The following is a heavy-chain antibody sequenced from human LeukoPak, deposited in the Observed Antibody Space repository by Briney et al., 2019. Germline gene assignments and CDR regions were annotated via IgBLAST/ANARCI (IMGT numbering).Heavy chain of an antibody. D-gene: IGHD3-3*01. CDR3: ARGRITIFGVVIMHRNWFDP. V-gene: IGHV4-59*12. J-gene: IGHJ5*02. CDR1: GGSISSYY. Sequence: PSETLSLTCTVSGGSISSYYWSWIRQPPGKGLEWIGYIYHSGTTNYNPSLKSRVTISVDTSKNQFSLKLSSVTAADTAVYYCARGRITIFGVVIMHRNWFDPWGQGTLVTVSS. CDR2: IYHSGTT.